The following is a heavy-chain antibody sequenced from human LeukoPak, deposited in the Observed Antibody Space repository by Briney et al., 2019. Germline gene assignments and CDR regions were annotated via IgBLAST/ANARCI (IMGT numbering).Heavy chain of an antibody. Sequence: GASVKVSCKASGGTFSTYAISWVRQAPGQGLEWMGGIIPIFGTANYAQKFQGRVTITADKSTSTAYMELSSLRSEDTAVYYCARDHYYDSSGYYYVWGQGTLVTVSS. J-gene: IGHJ4*02. V-gene: IGHV1-69*06. CDR2: IIPIFGTA. CDR3: ARDHYYDSSGYYYV. D-gene: IGHD3-22*01. CDR1: GGTFSTYA.